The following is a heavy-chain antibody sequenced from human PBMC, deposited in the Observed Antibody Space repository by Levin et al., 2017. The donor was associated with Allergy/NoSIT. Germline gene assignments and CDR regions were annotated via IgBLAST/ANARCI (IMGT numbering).Heavy chain of an antibody. V-gene: IGHV3-33*06. CDR3: AKSIAAAKPPKYYYYYGMDV. J-gene: IGHJ6*02. D-gene: IGHD6-13*01. CDR2: IWYDGSNK. Sequence: GGSLRLSCAASGFTFSSYGMHWVRQAPGKGLEWVAVIWYDGSNKYYADSVKGRFTISRDNSKNTLYLQMNSLRAEDTAVYYCAKSIAAAKPPKYYYYYGMDVWGQGTTVTVSS. CDR1: GFTFSSYG.